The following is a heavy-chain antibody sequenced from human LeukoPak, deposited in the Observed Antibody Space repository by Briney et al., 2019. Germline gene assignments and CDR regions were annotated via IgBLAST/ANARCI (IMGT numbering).Heavy chain of an antibody. CDR2: ISAYNGNT. J-gene: IGHJ6*03. D-gene: IGHD3-10*01. CDR3: ARAVFVVRGVIRYYYYYMDV. CDR1: GYTFTSYG. V-gene: IGHV1-18*01. Sequence: ASVKVSCKASGYTFTSYGISWVRQAPGQGLEWMGWISAYNGNTNYAQKLQGRVTMTTDTSASTAYMELRSLRSDDTAVYYCARAVFVVRGVIRYYYYYMDVWGQGTLVTVSS.